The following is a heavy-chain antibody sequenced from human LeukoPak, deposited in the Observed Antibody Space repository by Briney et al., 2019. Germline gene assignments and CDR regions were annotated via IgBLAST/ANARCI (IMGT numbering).Heavy chain of an antibody. D-gene: IGHD4/OR15-4a*01. J-gene: IGHJ4*02. CDR3: ARVNREDYLKDYHYDL. CDR1: GFRFSSYW. Sequence: GGSLTLSCMTSGFRFSSYWMTWVRQAPGKGLEWVANIKLDGSEKHYGDAVKGRFTISRDNAKKALYLEMSRLGAEDTAVYYCARVNREDYLKDYHYDLWGQGTLVTVTS. CDR2: IKLDGSEK. V-gene: IGHV3-7*01.